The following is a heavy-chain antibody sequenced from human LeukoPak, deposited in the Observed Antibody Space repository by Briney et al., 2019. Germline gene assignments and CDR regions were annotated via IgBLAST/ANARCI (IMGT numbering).Heavy chain of an antibody. J-gene: IGHJ4*02. D-gene: IGHD3-3*01. Sequence: GGSLRLSCAASGFTFRTYGMNWVRQAPGKGLEWISYINSNSDTVHYSNSVEGRFTISRDNSRNTLYLQMNSLRAEDTAVYYCAKGSLYDFWSGYSYYFDYWGQGTLVTVSS. V-gene: IGHV3-48*01. CDR1: GFTFRTYG. CDR3: AKGSLYDFWSGYSYYFDY. CDR2: INSNSDTV.